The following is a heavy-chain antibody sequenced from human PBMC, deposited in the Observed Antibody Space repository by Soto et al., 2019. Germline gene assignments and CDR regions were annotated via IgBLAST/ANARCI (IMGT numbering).Heavy chain of an antibody. CDR2: IIPILGIA. CDR1: GGTFSSYT. Sequence: SVKVSCKASGGTFSSYTISWVRQAPGQGLEWMGRIIPILGIANYAQKFQGRVTITADKSTSTAYMELSSLRSEDTTVYYCARASPWTGTTGHDAFDIWGQGTMVTVSS. D-gene: IGHD1-7*01. CDR3: ARASPWTGTTGHDAFDI. V-gene: IGHV1-69*02. J-gene: IGHJ3*02.